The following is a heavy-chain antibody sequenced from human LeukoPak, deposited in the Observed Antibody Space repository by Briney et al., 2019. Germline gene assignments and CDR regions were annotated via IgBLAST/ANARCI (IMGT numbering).Heavy chain of an antibody. J-gene: IGHJ4*02. CDR1: GFTFSSYG. D-gene: IGHD3-22*01. Sequence: GGSLRLSCAASGFTFSSYGMHWVRQAPGKGLEWVAVIWDDGSNKYYADSVKGRFTISRDNSKNTLYLQMNSLRAEDTAVYYCARGGNYDSRLDYWGQGTLVTVSS. CDR2: IWDDGSNK. V-gene: IGHV3-33*01. CDR3: ARGGNYDSRLDY.